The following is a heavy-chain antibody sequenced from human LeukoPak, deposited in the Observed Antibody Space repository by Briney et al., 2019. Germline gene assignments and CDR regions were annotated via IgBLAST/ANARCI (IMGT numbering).Heavy chain of an antibody. CDR3: AKGAYDYVEIGYFDH. D-gene: IGHD5-12*01. J-gene: IGHJ4*02. CDR2: IIAISGST. V-gene: IGHV3-23*01. Sequence: GGSLRLSCAVSGFSLSNYAMSWVRQAPGKGLEWVSLIIAISGSTVYEDSVKGRFTISRDNSKNTLYLQMNSLRAEDTAVYYCAKGAYDYVEIGYFDHWGQGTLVTVSS. CDR1: GFSLSNYA.